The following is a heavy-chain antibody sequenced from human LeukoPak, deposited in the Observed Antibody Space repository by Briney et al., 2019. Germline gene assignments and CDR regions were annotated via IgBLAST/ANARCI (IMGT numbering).Heavy chain of an antibody. V-gene: IGHV3-20*01. CDR3: ARDLIAADDAFDI. CDR1: GFTVDDYG. J-gene: IGHJ3*02. CDR2: INWNGGST. D-gene: IGHD6-13*01. Sequence: GGSLRLSCAASGFTVDDYGMSWVRQAPGKGLEWVSGINWNGGSTGYADSVKGRFTISRDNAKNSLYLQMNSLRAEDTALYHCARDLIAADDAFDIWGQGTMVTVSS.